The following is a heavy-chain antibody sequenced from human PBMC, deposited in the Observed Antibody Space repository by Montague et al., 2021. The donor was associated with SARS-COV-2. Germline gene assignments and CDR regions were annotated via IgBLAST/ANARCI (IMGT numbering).Heavy chain of an antibody. CDR3: AQVNRRLGGVSFDS. CDR1: GDSIINIKTSY. J-gene: IGHJ4*02. Sequence: SETLSLICNVSGDSIINIKTSYWGWIRLPPGKGLEWIGYIFHTGTSNYQASLKSRVTMSVDTSKTQFSLKLTSVTAADTAVYFCAQVNRRLGGVSFDSWGQGALVTVSS. V-gene: IGHV4-61*05. CDR2: IFHTGTS. D-gene: IGHD3-16*01.